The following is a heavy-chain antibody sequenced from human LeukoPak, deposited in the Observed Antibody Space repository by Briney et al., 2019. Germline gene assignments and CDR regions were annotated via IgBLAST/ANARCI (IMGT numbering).Heavy chain of an antibody. D-gene: IGHD2-15*01. V-gene: IGHV4-59*06. CDR3: ARETRRTCSGGSCYKGFDY. CDR2: IYYSGST. J-gene: IGHJ4*02. Sequence: NPSETLSLTCTVSGGSISSYYWSWIRQHPGKGLEWIGYIYYSGSTYYNPSLKSRVTISVDTSKNQFSLKLSSVTAADTAVYYCARETRRTCSGGSCYKGFDYWGQGTLVTVSS. CDR1: GGSISSYY.